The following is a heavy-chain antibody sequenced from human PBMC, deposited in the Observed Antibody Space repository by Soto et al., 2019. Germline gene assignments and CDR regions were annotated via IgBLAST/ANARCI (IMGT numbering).Heavy chain of an antibody. Sequence: EVQLVESGGGLVQPGGSLRLSCAASGFTFSSYWMSWVRQAPGKGLEWVANIKQDGSEKYYVDSVKGRFTISRDNAKNSLYLQMNSLRAEDTAVYYSARVQEGDYFDYWGQGTLVTVSS. CDR2: IKQDGSEK. CDR1: GFTFSSYW. V-gene: IGHV3-7*01. D-gene: IGHD1-26*01. CDR3: ARVQEGDYFDY. J-gene: IGHJ4*02.